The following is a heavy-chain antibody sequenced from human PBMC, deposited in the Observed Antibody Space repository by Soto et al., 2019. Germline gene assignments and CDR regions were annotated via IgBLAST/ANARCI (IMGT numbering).Heavy chain of an antibody. D-gene: IGHD2-21*01. CDR1: GFTFRNYG. CDR3: ARGLHSLFDY. J-gene: IGHJ4*02. CDR2: IWYDGNNK. V-gene: IGHV3-33*01. Sequence: QVQLVESGGGVVQPGGSLRLSCAASGFTFRNYGMHWVRQAPGKGLEWVAVIWYDGNNKYYADSVKGRFTISRDNSNNTLYVQMTSLRAEDTAVYYCARGLHSLFDYWGQGTLVTVSS.